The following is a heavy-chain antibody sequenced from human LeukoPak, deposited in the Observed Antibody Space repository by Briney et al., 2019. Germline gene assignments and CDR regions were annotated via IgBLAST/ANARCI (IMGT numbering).Heavy chain of an antibody. Sequence: ASVKVSCKASGYTFTSYAISWVRQAPGQGLEWMGWISAYNGYTNYAQNLQGRVTMTTDTSTSTAYMELTSLRSDDTAVYYCARALARDAYNINWFDPWGQGTLVTVSS. V-gene: IGHV1-18*01. CDR2: ISAYNGYT. J-gene: IGHJ5*02. CDR1: GYTFTSYA. D-gene: IGHD5-24*01. CDR3: ARALARDAYNINWFDP.